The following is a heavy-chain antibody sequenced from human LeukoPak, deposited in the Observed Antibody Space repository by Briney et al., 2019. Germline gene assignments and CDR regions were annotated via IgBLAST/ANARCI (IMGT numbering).Heavy chain of an antibody. Sequence: GGSLRLSCAASGFTFSSYAMSWVRQAPGKGLEWVSAISGSGGSTYYADSVKGRFTISRDNSKNTLYLQMNSLRAEDTAVYYCAKDYCTNGVCYRYFDYWGQGTLVTVSS. CDR3: AKDYCTNGVCYRYFDY. V-gene: IGHV3-23*01. CDR1: GFTFSSYA. D-gene: IGHD2-8*01. CDR2: ISGSGGST. J-gene: IGHJ4*02.